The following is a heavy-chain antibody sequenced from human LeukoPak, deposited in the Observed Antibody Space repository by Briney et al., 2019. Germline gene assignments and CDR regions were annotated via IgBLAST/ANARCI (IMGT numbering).Heavy chain of an antibody. CDR2: INHSGST. V-gene: IGHV4-34*01. D-gene: IGHD3-9*01. CDR1: GGSLSGYY. CDR3: ARGAGRDFDWLLEFDY. J-gene: IGHJ4*02. Sequence: SETLSLTCAVYGGSLSGYYWSWIRQPPGKGLEWIGEINHSGSTNYNPSLKSRVTISVDTSKNQFSLKLSSVTAADTAVYYCARGAGRDFDWLLEFDYWGQGTLVTVSS.